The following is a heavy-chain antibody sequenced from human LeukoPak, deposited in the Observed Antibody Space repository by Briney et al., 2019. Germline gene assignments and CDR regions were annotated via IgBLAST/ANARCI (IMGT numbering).Heavy chain of an antibody. Sequence: ASVKVSCKASGYTFTSYGISWVRQAPGQGLEWMGWINPNSGGTNYAQKLQGRVTMTTDTSTSTAYMELKGLRSDDTAVYYCARAESNWGSYYFDYWGQGTLVTVSS. CDR3: ARAESNWGSYYFDY. D-gene: IGHD7-27*01. J-gene: IGHJ4*02. CDR1: GYTFTSYG. V-gene: IGHV1-18*01. CDR2: INPNSGGT.